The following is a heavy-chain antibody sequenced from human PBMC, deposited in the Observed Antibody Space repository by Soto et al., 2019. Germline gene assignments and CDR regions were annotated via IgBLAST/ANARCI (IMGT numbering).Heavy chain of an antibody. CDR1: GFTFSSYA. J-gene: IGHJ2*01. Sequence: EVQLLESGGGLVQPGGSLRLSCAASGFTFSSYAMSWVRQAPGKGLEWVSAISGSGGSTHYADSAKGRFTISRDNSQNTQYLQMKGLGGEDSAVYYCAKYGDRRYSSGWYFDLLGRGTLVTVSS. CDR2: ISGSGGST. CDR3: AKYGDRRYSSGWYFDL. V-gene: IGHV3-23*01. D-gene: IGHD6-19*01.